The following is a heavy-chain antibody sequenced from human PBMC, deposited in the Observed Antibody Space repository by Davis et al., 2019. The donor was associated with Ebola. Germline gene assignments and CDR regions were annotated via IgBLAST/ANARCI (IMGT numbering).Heavy chain of an antibody. CDR2: ISSSSTYI. J-gene: IGHJ3*02. V-gene: IGHV3-21*01. CDR3: AKFYYESSGYYGRDAFDI. CDR1: GFTFSSYS. D-gene: IGHD3-22*01. Sequence: GESLKISCAASGFTFSSYSMNWVRQAPGKGLDWVSSISSSSTYIYYADSVRGRFTISRDNAKNSLYLRMNSLRAEDTAVYYCAKFYYESSGYYGRDAFDIWGLGTMVTVSS.